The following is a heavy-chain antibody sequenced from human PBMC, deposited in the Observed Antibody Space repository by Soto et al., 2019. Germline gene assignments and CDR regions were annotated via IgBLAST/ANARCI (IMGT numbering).Heavy chain of an antibody. J-gene: IGHJ4*02. CDR1: GFTFDDYT. CDR3: AKDISGFGELISAPY. V-gene: IGHV3-43*01. Sequence: PGGSLRLSCAASGFTFDDYTMHWVRQAPGKGLEWVSLISWDGGSTYYADSVKGRFTISRDNSKNSLYLQMNSLRTEDTALYYCAKDISGFGELISAPYWGQGTLVTVSS. D-gene: IGHD3-10*01. CDR2: ISWDGGST.